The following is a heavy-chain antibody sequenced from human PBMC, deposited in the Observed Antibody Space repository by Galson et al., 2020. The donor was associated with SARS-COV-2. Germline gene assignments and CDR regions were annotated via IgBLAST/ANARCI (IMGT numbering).Heavy chain of an antibody. J-gene: IGHJ5*02. Sequence: GESLMLPCAAPGFTYTDAHMPWLRQAPGTGLESVSYIRLSGSTILYADSVRGRFTISRDNAKNSPYLQMSSLRAEGTAVYYCARESWGSLDPWGQGTLVTVSS. CDR3: ARESWGSLDP. D-gene: IGHD3-16*01. CDR2: IRLSGSTI. CDR1: GFTYTDAH. V-gene: IGHV3-11*01.